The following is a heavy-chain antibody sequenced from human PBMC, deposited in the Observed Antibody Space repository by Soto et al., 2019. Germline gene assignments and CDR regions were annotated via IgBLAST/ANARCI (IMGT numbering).Heavy chain of an antibody. J-gene: IGHJ5*02. V-gene: IGHV4-31*03. CDR3: ARASVVRGAIWWFDP. CDR2: IYYGGST. D-gene: IGHD3-10*01. Sequence: QVQLQESGPGLVKPSQTLSLTCTVSGGSVSSGAYYWSWICQHPGKGLEWIGYIYYGGSTYYNPSLESRVTISVDTSKNQFSLKLSSVTAADTAVYYCARASVVRGAIWWFDPWGQGTLVTVSS. CDR1: GGSVSSGAYY.